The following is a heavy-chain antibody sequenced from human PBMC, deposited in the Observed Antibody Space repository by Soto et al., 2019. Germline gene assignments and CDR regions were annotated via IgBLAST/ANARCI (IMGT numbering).Heavy chain of an antibody. CDR3: AKGLPERRSAYYRYNWFDP. J-gene: IGHJ5*02. V-gene: IGHV3-23*01. CDR1: GFTFSSYA. D-gene: IGHD3-3*01. Sequence: EVQLLESGRGSVQPGKALRLSCAASGFTFSSYAMSWVRQAPGKGLEWVSVISGSGGSTYYADSVKGRFTISRDNSKNTLYLQMNNLRAEDTAVYYCAKGLPERRSAYYRYNWFDPWGQGTLVTVSS. CDR2: ISGSGGST.